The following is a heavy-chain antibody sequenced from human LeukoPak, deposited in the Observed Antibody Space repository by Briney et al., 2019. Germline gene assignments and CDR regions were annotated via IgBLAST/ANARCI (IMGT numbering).Heavy chain of an antibody. J-gene: IGHJ6*03. CDR3: ARDGHYNYYYMDV. CDR1: GFIFSTYS. CDR2: ISSSSSTI. Sequence: PGGSLRLSCAASGFIFSTYSMNWVRQAPGKGLEWVSYISSSSSTIYYADSMKGRFTISRDNAENSLYLQMNSLGAEDTAVYYCARDGHYNYYYMDVWGKGTTVTVSS. V-gene: IGHV3-48*01.